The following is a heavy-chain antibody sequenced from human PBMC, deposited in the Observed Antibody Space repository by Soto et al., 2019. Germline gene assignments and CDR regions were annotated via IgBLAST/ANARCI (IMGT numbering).Heavy chain of an antibody. V-gene: IGHV1-46*01. D-gene: IGHD2-15*01. J-gene: IGHJ6*02. Sequence: ASVKVSCKASGYTFTSYYRHWERQAPGQGLEWMGIINPSGGSTTYAQKFQDRVIMTRDTSTSTVYMELSSLSSEDTAVYYCARTGSGSTYSYYYGMDVWGQGTTVTVSS. CDR1: GYTFTSYY. CDR2: INPSGGST. CDR3: ARTGSGSTYSYYYGMDV.